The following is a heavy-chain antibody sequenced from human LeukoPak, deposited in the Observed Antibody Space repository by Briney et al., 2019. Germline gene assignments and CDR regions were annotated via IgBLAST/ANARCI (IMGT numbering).Heavy chain of an antibody. D-gene: IGHD3-22*01. CDR3: ARDRWVYDSSGYYYVGSFDY. V-gene: IGHV3-74*01. CDR1: GFTFSSYW. J-gene: IGHJ4*02. Sequence: GGSLRLSCAASGFTFSSYWMHWVRQAPGKGRVWVSRIYSDGISTSYADSVKSRFTISRDNAKNSLYLQMNSLRAEDTAVYYCARDRWVYDSSGYYYVGSFDYWGQGTLVTVSS. CDR2: IYSDGIST.